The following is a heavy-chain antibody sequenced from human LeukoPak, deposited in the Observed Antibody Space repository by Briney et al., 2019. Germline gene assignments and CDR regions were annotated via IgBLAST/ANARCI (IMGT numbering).Heavy chain of an antibody. CDR2: INPNNGGT. J-gene: IGHJ3*02. V-gene: IGHV1-2*06. Sequence: ASVKVSCKASGYTFTGYHIHWVRQAPGQGLDWMGRINPNNGGTNYAQKFQGRVTMTRDMSMSTAYMELSRLRSDDTAVYYCAGEDNSSGYRPFDIWGQGTMVTVLS. CDR3: AGEDNSSGYRPFDI. D-gene: IGHD3-22*01. CDR1: GYTFTGYH.